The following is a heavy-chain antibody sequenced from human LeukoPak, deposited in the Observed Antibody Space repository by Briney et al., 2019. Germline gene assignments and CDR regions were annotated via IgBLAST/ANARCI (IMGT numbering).Heavy chain of an antibody. D-gene: IGHD2-15*01. CDR1: GGSISSSDYY. J-gene: IGHJ5*02. CDR2: IYYSGST. V-gene: IGHV4-39*07. CDR3: ARYWLAKAFDP. Sequence: SETLSLTCTVSGGSISSSDYYWGWVRQPPGKGLEWIGNIYYSGSTYYSPSLQSRVTISVDTSKNQFSLKLSSVTAADTAVYYCARYWLAKAFDPWGQGTLVTVSS.